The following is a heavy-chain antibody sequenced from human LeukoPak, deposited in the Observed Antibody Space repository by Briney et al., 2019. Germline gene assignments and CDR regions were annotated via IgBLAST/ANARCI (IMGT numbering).Heavy chain of an antibody. CDR1: GYSFTSYD. V-gene: IGHV1-8*01. D-gene: IGHD3-10*01. CDR3: ARFGDPYWYFDL. Sequence: ASVKVSRKVFGYSFTSYDINWVRQATGQGLEWMGWMNPNSGNTGYAQKFQGRVTMTRNTSISTAYMELNSLKSEDTAVYYCARFGDPYWYFDLWGRGTLGTVSS. J-gene: IGHJ2*01. CDR2: MNPNSGNT.